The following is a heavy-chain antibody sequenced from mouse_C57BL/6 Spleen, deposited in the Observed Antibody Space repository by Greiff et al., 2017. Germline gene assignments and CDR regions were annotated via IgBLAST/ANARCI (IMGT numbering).Heavy chain of an antibody. Sequence: VQLQQPGAELVRPGSSVKLSCKASGYTFTSYWMHWVKQRPIQGLEWIGNIDPSDSETHYNQKFKDKATLTVDKSSSTAYMQLSSLTSEDSAVYYCARDSGYMDAMDYWGQGTSVTVSS. CDR1: GYTFTSYW. J-gene: IGHJ4*01. D-gene: IGHD3-1*01. V-gene: IGHV1-52*01. CDR3: ARDSGYMDAMDY. CDR2: IDPSDSET.